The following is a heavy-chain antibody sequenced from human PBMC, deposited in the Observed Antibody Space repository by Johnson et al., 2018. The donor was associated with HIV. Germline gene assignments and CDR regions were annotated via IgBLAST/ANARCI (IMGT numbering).Heavy chain of an antibody. CDR1: GFTFSSYA. J-gene: IGHJ3*02. V-gene: IGHV3-30*03. D-gene: IGHD5-24*01. CDR3: AGGSQEMVTIWNAFDI. CDR2: ISYDEIDK. Sequence: QVQLVESGGGVVQPGRSLRLSCAASGFTFSSYAMHWVRQAPGKGLEWVAVISYDEIDKYYADSVTGRFTVSRDNSKNTLYLQMNSLRGEDTAVYYWAGGSQEMVTIWNAFDIWGQGTMVTVSS.